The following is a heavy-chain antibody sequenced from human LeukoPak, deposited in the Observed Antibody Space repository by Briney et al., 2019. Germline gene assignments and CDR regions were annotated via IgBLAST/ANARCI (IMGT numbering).Heavy chain of an antibody. CDR3: ATWSSLGELSTFDY. CDR1: GYTLTELS. Sequence: ASVKVSCKVSGYTLTELSMHWVRQAPGKGLEWMGGFDPEDGETIYAQKFQGRVTMTEDTSTDTAYMELSNLRSEDTAVYYCATWSSLGELSTFDYWGQGTLVTVSS. D-gene: IGHD3-16*02. J-gene: IGHJ4*02. V-gene: IGHV1-24*01. CDR2: FDPEDGET.